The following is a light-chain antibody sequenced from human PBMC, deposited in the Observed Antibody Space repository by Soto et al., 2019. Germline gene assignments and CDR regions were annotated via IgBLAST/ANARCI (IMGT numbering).Light chain of an antibody. J-gene: IGKJ4*01. CDR1: QSVSNNY. CDR3: QQYNSWPLT. V-gene: IGKV3D-20*01. CDR2: DAS. Sequence: EIVLTQSPATLSLSPGERATLSCGASQSVSNNYLAWYQQKPGLAPRLLIYDASSRATGIPDRFSGSGSGTEFTLTISSLQSEDFAVYFCQQYNSWPLTLGGGTKVDIK.